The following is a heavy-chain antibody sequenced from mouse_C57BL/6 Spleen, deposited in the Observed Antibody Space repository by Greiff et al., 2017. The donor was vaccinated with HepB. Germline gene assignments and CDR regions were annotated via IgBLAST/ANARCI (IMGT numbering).Heavy chain of an antibody. J-gene: IGHJ3*01. CDR1: GYAFSSSW. D-gene: IGHD2-2*01. V-gene: IGHV1-82*01. Sequence: QVQLKQSGPELVKPGASVKISCKASGYAFSSSWMNWVKQRPGKGLEWIGRIYPGDGDTNYNGKFKGKATLTADKSSSTAYMQLSSLTSEDSAVYFCARWEVTRLGVAYWGQGTLVTVSA. CDR3: ARWEVTRLGVAY. CDR2: IYPGDGDT.